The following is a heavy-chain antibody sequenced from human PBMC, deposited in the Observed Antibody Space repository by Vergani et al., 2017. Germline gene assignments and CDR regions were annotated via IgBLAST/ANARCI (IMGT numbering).Heavy chain of an antibody. CDR2: IKQDGSEK. Sequence: EVQLVESGGGLVQPGGSLRLSCAASGFTFSSYWMSWVRQAPGKGLEWVANIKQDGSEKYYVDSVKGRFTISRDNAKNSLYLQMNSLRAEDTAVYYCTTDLELRYFDWLLFEDDYWGQGTLVTVSS. D-gene: IGHD3-9*01. J-gene: IGHJ4*02. CDR1: GFTFSSYW. CDR3: TTDLELRYFDWLLFEDDY. V-gene: IGHV3-7*01.